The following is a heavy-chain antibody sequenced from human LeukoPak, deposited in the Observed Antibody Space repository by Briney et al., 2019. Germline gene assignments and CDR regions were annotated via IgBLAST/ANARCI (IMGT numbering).Heavy chain of an antibody. J-gene: IGHJ4*02. CDR2: IYYSGST. CDR3: TASNQLWFRGLCDF. Sequence: SETLSLTCTVSGGSISSYYWSWIRQPPGKGLEWIGCIYYSGSTNYNPSLKSRVTISVDTSKNQFSLQLSSVTAADTAVYYCTASNQLWFRGLCDFWGQGTLVTVSS. CDR1: GGSISSYY. V-gene: IGHV4-59*01. D-gene: IGHD5-18*01.